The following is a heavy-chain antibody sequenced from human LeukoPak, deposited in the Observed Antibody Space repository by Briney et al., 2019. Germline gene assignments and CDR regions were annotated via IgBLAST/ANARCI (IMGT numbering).Heavy chain of an antibody. CDR2: INHSGST. CDR3: ASCYYDSSGYQQTYGMDV. V-gene: IGHV4-34*01. D-gene: IGHD3-22*01. Sequence: SETLSLTCAVYSGSFSGYYWSWIRQPPGKGLEWIGEINHSGSTNYNPSLKSRVTISVDTSKNQFSLKLSSVTAADTAVYYCASCYYDSSGYQQTYGMDVWGQGTTVTVSS. CDR1: SGSFSGYY. J-gene: IGHJ6*02.